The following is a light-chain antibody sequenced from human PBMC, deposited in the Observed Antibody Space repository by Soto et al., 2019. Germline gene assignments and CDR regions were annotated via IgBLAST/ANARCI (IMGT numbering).Light chain of an antibody. V-gene: IGLV2-14*01. CDR1: SSDVGIYNY. J-gene: IGLJ1*01. Sequence: QSVLTQPASVSGSPGQSITISCTGTSSDVGIYNYVSWYQQHPGKAPKLMIYEVSNRPSGVPNRFSGSKSGNTASLTISGLQAEDEADYYCSSYTSSRAYVFGTGTKVTVL. CDR3: SSYTSSRAYV. CDR2: EVS.